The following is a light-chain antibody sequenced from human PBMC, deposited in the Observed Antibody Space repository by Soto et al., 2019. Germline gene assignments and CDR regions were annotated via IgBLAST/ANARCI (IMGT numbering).Light chain of an antibody. CDR3: QQHNDYTAVT. CDR1: QTISSS. J-gene: IGKJ2*01. V-gene: IGKV1-5*01. CDR2: DAS. Sequence: DIQMTQSPSTLSASVGDRVTITCRASQTISSSLAWYQHKPGKAPKLLIFDASTLQTGVPSRFSGGGFGTEFSLPITGLQQDDFATYYCQQHNDYTAVTFGQGTKLEIK.